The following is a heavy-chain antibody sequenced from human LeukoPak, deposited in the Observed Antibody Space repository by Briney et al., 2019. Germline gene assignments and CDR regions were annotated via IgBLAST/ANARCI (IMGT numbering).Heavy chain of an antibody. J-gene: IGHJ5*02. V-gene: IGHV1-18*01. CDR2: INAYNGNT. Sequence: ASVKVSCKASGYTFTSYIISWVRQTPGQGLEWMGWINAYNGNTDYAQKFQGRVTITTDESTSTAYMELSSLRSEDTAVYYCARGGFEGSYGYRWFDPWGQGTLVTVSS. D-gene: IGHD5-18*01. CDR1: GYTFTSYI. CDR3: ARGGFEGSYGYRWFDP.